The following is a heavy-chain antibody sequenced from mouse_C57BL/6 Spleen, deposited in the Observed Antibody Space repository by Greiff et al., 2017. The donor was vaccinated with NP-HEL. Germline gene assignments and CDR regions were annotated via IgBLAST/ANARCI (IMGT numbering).Heavy chain of an antibody. J-gene: IGHJ2*01. Sequence: QVQLQQSGPGLVQPSQSLSITCTVSGFSLTSYGVHWVRQSPGKGLEWLGVIWSGGSTDYNAAFLYRLSISKDNSKSQVFFKMNSLQADDTAIYYCARMRKLGTFDYWGQGTTLTVSS. CDR3: ARMRKLGTFDY. CDR2: IWSGGST. CDR1: GFSLTSYG. D-gene: IGHD4-1*01. V-gene: IGHV2-2*01.